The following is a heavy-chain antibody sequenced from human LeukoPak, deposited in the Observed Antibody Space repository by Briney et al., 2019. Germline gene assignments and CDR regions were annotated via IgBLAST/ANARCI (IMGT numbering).Heavy chain of an antibody. V-gene: IGHV4-39*07. J-gene: IGHJ4*02. CDR3: ARGWDSSGYYID. D-gene: IGHD3-22*01. Sequence: PSETLSLTCTVSGGSISSSSYYWGWIRQPPGKGLEWIGSTYYSGSTYYNPSLKSRVTISVDTSKNQFSLKLSSVTAADTAVYYCARGWDSSGYYIDWGQGTLVTVSS. CDR1: GGSISSSSYY. CDR2: TYYSGST.